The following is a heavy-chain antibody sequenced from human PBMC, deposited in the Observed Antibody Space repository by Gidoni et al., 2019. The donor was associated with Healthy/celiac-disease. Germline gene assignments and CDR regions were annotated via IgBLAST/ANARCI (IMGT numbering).Heavy chain of an antibody. V-gene: IGHV1-46*01. CDR3: ARDLSGSYYDAFDI. CDR1: GYTLTSYY. J-gene: IGHJ3*02. CDR2: LNPSGGST. Sequence: QVQLVQSGAEVKKPGASVKVSCQASGYTLTSYYMHWVRQAPVQGLEWMGILNPSGGSTSYAQKFQGRVTMTRDTSTSPVYMELSSLRSEDTAVYYCARDLSGSYYDAFDIWGQGTMVTVSS. D-gene: IGHD1-26*01.